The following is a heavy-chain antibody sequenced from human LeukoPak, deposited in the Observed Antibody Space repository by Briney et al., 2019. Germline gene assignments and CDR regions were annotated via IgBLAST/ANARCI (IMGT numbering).Heavy chain of an antibody. CDR3: ATVPAAAVYYFDY. CDR2: FYYSGST. J-gene: IGHJ4*02. CDR1: GGSISRGGYS. V-gene: IGHV4-30-4*07. Sequence: SETLSLTCAVSGGSISRGGYSWSWIRQPPGKGLEWIGYFYYSGSTYYNPSLKSRVTISVDTSKNQLSLKLNSVTPADTAVYYCATVPAAAVYYFDYWGQGALVTVSS. D-gene: IGHD6-13*01.